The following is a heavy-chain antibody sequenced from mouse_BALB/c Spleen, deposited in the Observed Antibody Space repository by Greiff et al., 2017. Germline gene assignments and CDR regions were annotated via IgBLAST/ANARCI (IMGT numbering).Heavy chain of an antibody. CDR2: IYWDDDK. J-gene: IGHJ3*01. Sequence: QVTLKVSGPGILQPSQTLSLTCSFSGFSLSTSGMGVSWIRQPSGKGLEWLAHIYWDDDKRYNPSLKSRLTISKDTSSNQVFLKITSVDTADTATYYCARNYGSSPAWFAYWGQGTLVTVSA. CDR3: ARNYGSSPAWFAY. D-gene: IGHD1-1*01. V-gene: IGHV8-12*01. CDR1: GFSLSTSGMG.